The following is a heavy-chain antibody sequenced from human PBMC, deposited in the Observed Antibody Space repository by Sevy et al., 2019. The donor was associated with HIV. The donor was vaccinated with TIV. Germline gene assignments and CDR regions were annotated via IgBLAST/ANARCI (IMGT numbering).Heavy chain of an antibody. CDR1: GASFSGYY. V-gene: IGHV4-34*01. Sequence: SETLSLTCAVYGASFSGYYWSWIRQPPGKGLEWIGEINHSGSTNYNPSLKSRVTISVDTSKNQFSLRLSSVTAADTAVYYCARELELAYWGQGTLVTVSS. J-gene: IGHJ4*02. CDR3: ARELELAY. CDR2: INHSGST. D-gene: IGHD1-7*01.